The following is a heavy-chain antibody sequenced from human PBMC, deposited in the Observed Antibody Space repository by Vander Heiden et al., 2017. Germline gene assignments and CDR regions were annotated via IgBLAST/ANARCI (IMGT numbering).Heavy chain of an antibody. J-gene: IGHJ4*02. CDR2: ISATGVTI. CDR3: ARDPKLYGAFGPYFDY. D-gene: IGHD2-15*01. Sequence: EVQLVQSGGGLVQPGGSLSLSCGASGFPFRSYTMTWVRQTPGKGLEWISYISATGVTIYYSQSVEGRFTISRDNVKNSLYLQMNNLRDDDTGVYYCARDPKLYGAFGPYFDYWGQGVLVTVAS. CDR1: GFPFRSYT. V-gene: IGHV3-48*02.